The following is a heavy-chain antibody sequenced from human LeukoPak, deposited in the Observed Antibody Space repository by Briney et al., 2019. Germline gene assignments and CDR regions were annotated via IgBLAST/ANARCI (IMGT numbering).Heavy chain of an antibody. Sequence: SETLSLTCAVYGGSFSGHYWTWIRQPPGKGLEWIGESTHSGSTNYNPSLKSRVSTSVDTSKNQFSLKLTSVTAADTAVYHCARGRTGAAALDFWGPGTLVTVSS. D-gene: IGHD2-2*01. CDR1: GGSFSGHY. V-gene: IGHV4-34*01. J-gene: IGHJ4*02. CDR3: ARGRTGAAALDF. CDR2: STHSGST.